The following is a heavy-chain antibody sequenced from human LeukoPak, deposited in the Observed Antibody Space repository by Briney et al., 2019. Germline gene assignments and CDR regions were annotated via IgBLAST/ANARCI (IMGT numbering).Heavy chain of an antibody. D-gene: IGHD2-2*01. V-gene: IGHV6-1*01. CDR3: ARDLVVVPAAIPNYYYGMGV. CDR2: TYYRSKWYN. J-gene: IGHJ6*02. CDR1: GDSVSSNSAA. Sequence: SQTFSLTCAISGDSVSSNSAAWNWIRQSPSRGLGWLGRTYYRSKWYNDYAVPVKSRITINPDTSKNQFSLQLNSVTPEDTAVYYCARDLVVVPAAIPNYYYGMGVWGQGTTVTVSS.